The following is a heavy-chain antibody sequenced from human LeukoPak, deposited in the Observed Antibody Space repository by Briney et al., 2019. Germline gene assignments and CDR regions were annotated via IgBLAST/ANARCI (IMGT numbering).Heavy chain of an antibody. CDR2: ISYDGSNK. V-gene: IGHV3-30-3*01. Sequence: GGSLRLSCAASGFTFSSYAMRWVRQAPGKGLEWVAVISYDGSNKYYADSVKGRFTISRDNSKNTLYLQMNSLRAEDTAVYYCARANITMIVVVMNSFDYWGQGTLVTVSS. CDR1: GFTFSSYA. J-gene: IGHJ4*02. D-gene: IGHD3-22*01. CDR3: ARANITMIVVVMNSFDY.